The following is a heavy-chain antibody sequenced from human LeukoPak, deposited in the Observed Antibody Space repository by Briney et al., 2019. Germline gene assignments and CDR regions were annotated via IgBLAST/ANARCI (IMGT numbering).Heavy chain of an antibody. CDR1: GFTFSSYW. CDR2: INSDGSST. J-gene: IGHJ4*02. Sequence: GGSLRLSCAASGFTFSSYWMHWVRQAPGKGLVWVSRINSDGSSTSYADSVKGRFTISRDNSKNTLYLQMNSLRAEDTAVYYCAKDHWEYYFDYWGQGTLVTVSS. CDR3: AKDHWEYYFDY. D-gene: IGHD1-26*01. V-gene: IGHV3-74*01.